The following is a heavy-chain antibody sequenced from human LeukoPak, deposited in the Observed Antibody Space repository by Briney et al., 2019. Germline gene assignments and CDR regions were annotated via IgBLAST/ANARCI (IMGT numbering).Heavy chain of an antibody. D-gene: IGHD2-2*01. V-gene: IGHV1-69*01. CDR2: IIPIFGTA. Sequence: SVKVSCTASGGTFSSYAISWVRQAPGQGLEWMGGIIPIFGTANYAQKFQGRVTITADESTSTAYMELSSLRSEDTAVYYCATTSFIVVVPAAMLGYYGMDVWGQGTTVTVSS. CDR3: ATTSFIVVVPAAMLGYYGMDV. J-gene: IGHJ6*02. CDR1: GGTFSSYA.